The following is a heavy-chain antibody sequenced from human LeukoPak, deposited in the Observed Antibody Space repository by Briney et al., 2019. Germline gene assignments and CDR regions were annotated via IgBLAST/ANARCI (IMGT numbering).Heavy chain of an antibody. CDR1: GVSINTCCYY. V-gene: IGHV4-61*01. Sequence: SETLSLTCDVSGVSINTCCYYWTWIRRPPGKALEWIGYKYYSGSTRYNSSLRSRLTISLDSSKNQFSLRLTSVTAADTAVYYCARGRSYGFDFDSWGPGTLVIVSS. J-gene: IGHJ4*02. CDR2: KYYSGST. CDR3: ARGRSYGFDFDS. D-gene: IGHD5-18*01.